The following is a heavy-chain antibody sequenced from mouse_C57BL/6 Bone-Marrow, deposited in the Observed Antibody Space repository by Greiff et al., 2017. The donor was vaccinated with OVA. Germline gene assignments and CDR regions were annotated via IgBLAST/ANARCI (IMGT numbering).Heavy chain of an antibody. D-gene: IGHD1-1*01. CDR1: GYTFPCYW. V-gene: IGHV1-64*01. J-gene: IGHJ2*01. CDR3: ARSTTVVADY. CDR2: IHPNGGST. Sequence: VQLQQSGAELVKPGASVKLSCKSSGYTFPCYWMHWVKQRPGQGLEWIGMIHPNGGSTHYHETFQSQATLTVDKSSSTAYLHLSSLTSEDAAVYYCARSTTVVADYGGQGTTLTVSA.